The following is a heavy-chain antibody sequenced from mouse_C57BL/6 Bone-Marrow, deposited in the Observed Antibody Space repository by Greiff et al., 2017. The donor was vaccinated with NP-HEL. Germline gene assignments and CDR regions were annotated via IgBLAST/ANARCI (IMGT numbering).Heavy chain of an antibody. Sequence: DVQLVESGGGLVKPGGSLKLSCAASGFTFSSYTMSWVRQTPEKRLEWVATISGGGGNTYYPDSVTGRFTISRDNAKNTLYLQMSSLRSEDTALYYCARHPYYGSSYEDAMDYWGQGTSVTVSS. J-gene: IGHJ4*01. CDR2: ISGGGGNT. V-gene: IGHV5-9*01. CDR3: ARHPYYGSSYEDAMDY. D-gene: IGHD1-1*01. CDR1: GFTFSSYT.